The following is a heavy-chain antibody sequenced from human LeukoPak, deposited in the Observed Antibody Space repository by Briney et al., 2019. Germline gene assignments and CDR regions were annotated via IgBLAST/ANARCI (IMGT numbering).Heavy chain of an antibody. CDR1: GFTFSSYW. CDR2: IKQDGSEK. Sequence: GGSLRLSCAASGFTFSSYWMSWVRQAPGKGLEWVANIKQDGSEKYYVDSVKGRFTISRDNAKNSLYLQMNSLRAEDTSVYYCARDPAGLTSGFDIWGQGTMDTVSS. J-gene: IGHJ3*02. D-gene: IGHD3-16*01. V-gene: IGHV3-7*04. CDR3: ARDPAGLTSGFDI.